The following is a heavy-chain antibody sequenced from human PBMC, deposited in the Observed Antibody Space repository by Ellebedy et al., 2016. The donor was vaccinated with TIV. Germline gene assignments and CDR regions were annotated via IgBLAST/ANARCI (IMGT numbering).Heavy chain of an antibody. CDR3: ARGDLSFESKFRITIFGVVNY. V-gene: IGHV1-46*01. J-gene: IGHJ4*02. CDR1: GYTFTSYY. CDR2: INPSGGST. Sequence: ASVKVSCKASGYTFTSYYMHWVRQAPGQGLEWMGIINPSGGSTSYAQKFQGRVTITRDTSASTAYMELSSLRSEDTAVYYCARGDLSFESKFRITIFGVVNYWGQGTLVTVSS. D-gene: IGHD3-3*01.